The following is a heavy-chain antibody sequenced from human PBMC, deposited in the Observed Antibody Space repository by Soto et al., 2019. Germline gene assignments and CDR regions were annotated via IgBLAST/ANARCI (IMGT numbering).Heavy chain of an antibody. V-gene: IGHV3-23*01. J-gene: IGHJ3*01. CDR3: AKKGLGSLATYCTTGDCHYAFDV. D-gene: IGHD2-8*01. CDR2: ISGGGDGT. CDR1: GFTFYNYA. Sequence: EVQLLESGGGLVRPGGSLRLSCAASGFTFYNYAMNWVRQAPGKGLEWVSTISGGGDGTYYADSVKGRFTISRDNSRNMVYLQMNSLRAEDTAVYYCAKKGLGSLATYCTTGDCHYAFDVWGQGTLVTVSS.